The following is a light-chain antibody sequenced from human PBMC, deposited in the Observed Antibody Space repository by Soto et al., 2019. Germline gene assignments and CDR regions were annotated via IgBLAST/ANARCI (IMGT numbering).Light chain of an antibody. Sequence: QSALTQPASVSGSPGQSITISCTGTSSDVGGYNYVSWYQQHPGKAPKLMIYDVSNRPSGVSNRFSGSKSGNTASLTISGLQAEDEADYYCSSYTSSSTLMVFAGGPKVTVL. CDR3: SSYTSSSTLMV. J-gene: IGLJ2*01. CDR2: DVS. CDR1: SSDVGGYNY. V-gene: IGLV2-14*01.